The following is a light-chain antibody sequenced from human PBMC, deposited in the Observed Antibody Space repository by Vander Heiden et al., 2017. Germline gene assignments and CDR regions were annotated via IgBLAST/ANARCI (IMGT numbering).Light chain of an antibody. Sequence: QSALTQPATVSGSPGQSLTLSCTGITSVFGDYNLVTWYQQKPGKVPKLILYGGSQRPSGVSSRFSGSKSGNTASLTISGLQAEDEADYYCCSFGGSSIYVFGTGTQVIVL. CDR1: TSVFGDYNL. V-gene: IGLV2-23*01. CDR2: GGS. CDR3: CSFGGSSIYV. J-gene: IGLJ1*01.